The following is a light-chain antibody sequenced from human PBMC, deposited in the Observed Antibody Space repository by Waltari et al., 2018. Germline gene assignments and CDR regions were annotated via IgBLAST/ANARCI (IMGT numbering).Light chain of an antibody. CDR3: QQYDNWLGT. V-gene: IGKV3-15*01. CDR1: QCIRSN. J-gene: IGKJ1*01. Sequence: EIVMTHSPATLSVFPGERATLSCRASQCIRSNLAWYQHKPGQAPRLLIYGASTRATGIPARFSGSGSGTEFTLTISSLQSEDFAVYFCQQYDNWLGTFGQGTKVEIK. CDR2: GAS.